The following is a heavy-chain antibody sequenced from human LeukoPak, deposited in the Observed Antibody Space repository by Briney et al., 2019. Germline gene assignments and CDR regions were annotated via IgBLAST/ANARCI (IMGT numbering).Heavy chain of an antibody. V-gene: IGHV3-23*01. CDR1: GLTFSSYA. D-gene: IGHD5-24*01. CDR2: ISGSGGST. J-gene: IGHJ4*02. CDR3: ATQRWLRRTLDY. Sequence: GGSLRLSCAASGLTFSSYAMSWVRQAPGKGLEWVSAISGSGGSTYYADSVKGRFTISRDNSKNTLYLQMNSLRAEDTAVYYCATQRWLRRTLDYWGQGTLVTVSS.